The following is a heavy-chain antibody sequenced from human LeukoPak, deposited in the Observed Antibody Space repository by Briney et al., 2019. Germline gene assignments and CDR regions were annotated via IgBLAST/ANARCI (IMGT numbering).Heavy chain of an antibody. V-gene: IGHV4-59*11. CDR1: AASISSHY. CDR2: IHCCGSN. Sequence: SETLSLTCSVSAASISSHYWSTIRQPPAKGLEWIGYIHCCGSNNCNPPLKSRVTISLATSKNHFSLKLTSVPAAETAVYYCSRAGTGFNIPGAYWGQGTLVTVSS. D-gene: IGHD1-14*01. J-gene: IGHJ4*02. CDR3: SRAGTGFNIPGAY.